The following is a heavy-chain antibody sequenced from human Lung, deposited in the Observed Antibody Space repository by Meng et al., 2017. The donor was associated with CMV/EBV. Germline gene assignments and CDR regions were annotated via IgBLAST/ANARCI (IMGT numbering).Heavy chain of an antibody. CDR2: ISYDGSNK. Sequence: GGSLRLXXAASGFTFSSYAMHWVRQAPGKGLEWVAVISYDGSNKYYADSVKGRFTISRDNSKNTLYLQMNSLRAEDTAVYYCARVNVPAANYYYYYYGMDVWGQGXTVTVSS. D-gene: IGHD2-2*01. J-gene: IGHJ6*02. CDR3: ARVNVPAANYYYYYYGMDV. CDR1: GFTFSSYA. V-gene: IGHV3-30*04.